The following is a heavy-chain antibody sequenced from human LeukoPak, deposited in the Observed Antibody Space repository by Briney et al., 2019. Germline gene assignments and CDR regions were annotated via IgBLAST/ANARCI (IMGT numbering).Heavy chain of an antibody. D-gene: IGHD4-17*01. CDR3: ARAYGAHPYNWFDP. J-gene: IGHJ5*02. V-gene: IGHV1-18*01. Sequence: ASVHVSRKASLYTLTRYGICWVRQAPGQRLEWMGWTSAYNGNTNYAQKLQGRVTMTTDTSTSTAYMELRSLRSDDTAVYYCARAYGAHPYNWFDPWGQGTLVTVSS. CDR2: TSAYNGNT. CDR1: LYTLTRYG.